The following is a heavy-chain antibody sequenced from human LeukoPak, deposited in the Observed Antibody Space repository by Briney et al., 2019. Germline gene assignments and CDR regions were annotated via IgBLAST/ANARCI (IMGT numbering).Heavy chain of an antibody. CDR3: ARDTLRFLEWLSTPYYYYGMDV. D-gene: IGHD3-3*01. CDR1: GYTFTSYY. V-gene: IGHV1-46*01. J-gene: IGHJ6*02. CDR2: INPSGGST. Sequence: ASVKVSYKASGYTFTSYYMHWVRQAPGQGLEWMGIINPSGGSTSYAQKFQGRVTMTRDTSTSTVYMELSSLRSEDTAVYYCARDTLRFLEWLSTPYYYYGMDVWGQGTTVTVSS.